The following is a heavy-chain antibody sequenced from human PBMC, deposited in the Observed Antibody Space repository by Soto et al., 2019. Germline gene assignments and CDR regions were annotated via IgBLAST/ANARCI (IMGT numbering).Heavy chain of an antibody. J-gene: IGHJ6*02. CDR1: GGSISSGGYS. CDR3: ARQRITMVRGVIYRDGMDV. D-gene: IGHD3-10*01. CDR2: IYHSGST. V-gene: IGHV4-30-2*01. Sequence: SETLSLTCAVSGGSISSGGYSWSWIRQPPGKGLEWIGYIYHSGSTYYNPSLKGRVTISVDTSKNQFSLKLSSVTAADTAVYYCARQRITMVRGVIYRDGMDVWGQGTTVTVSS.